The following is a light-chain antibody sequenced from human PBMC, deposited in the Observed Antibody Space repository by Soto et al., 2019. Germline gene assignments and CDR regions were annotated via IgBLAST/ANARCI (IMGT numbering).Light chain of an antibody. Sequence: DIQMTQSPSSLSASVGDRVTITCRALQGLSNYLAWYQQKPGKVTKLLIYAASTLQSVVPSRFSGSGSGTDVPLTISSLQPEDVSTYYCQKYNSAHQAFGQGPKVDIK. CDR2: AAS. J-gene: IGKJ1*01. V-gene: IGKV1-27*01. CDR1: QGLSNY. CDR3: QKYNSAHQA.